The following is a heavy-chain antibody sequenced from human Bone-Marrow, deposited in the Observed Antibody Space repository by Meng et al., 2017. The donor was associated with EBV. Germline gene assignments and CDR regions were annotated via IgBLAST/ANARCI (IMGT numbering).Heavy chain of an antibody. V-gene: IGHV1-18*01. D-gene: IGHD5-12*01. Sequence: HVPLVTSGAGLNRPGAPVKFPSKASGYPFTRYGVTWVRQAPGQGLECMGWITAYTGLTRYEQKFQGRVMLTTDTSTTTAYMELRSLTFDDTAVYYCARNPRSEYSGYDYWGQGTLVTVSS. CDR1: GYPFTRYG. J-gene: IGHJ4*02. CDR2: ITAYTGLT. CDR3: ARNPRSEYSGYDY.